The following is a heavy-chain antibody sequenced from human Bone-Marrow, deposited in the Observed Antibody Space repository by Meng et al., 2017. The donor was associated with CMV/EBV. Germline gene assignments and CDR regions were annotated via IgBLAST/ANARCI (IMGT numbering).Heavy chain of an antibody. Sequence: ASVKVACKASGYTFTNYGIRWVRQAPGQGLEWMGWISGFNDDTKYAQRLQDRLTMTTDTSATTAYMELRSLSSDDTAVYYCARHPAYSRSSNSRYWGQGTLATVSS. CDR1: GYTFTNYG. CDR3: ARHPAYSRSSNSRY. V-gene: IGHV1-18*01. CDR2: ISGFNDDT. D-gene: IGHD6-6*01. J-gene: IGHJ4*02.